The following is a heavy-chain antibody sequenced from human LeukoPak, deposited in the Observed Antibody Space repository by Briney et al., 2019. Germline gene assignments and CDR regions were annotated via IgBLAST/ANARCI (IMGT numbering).Heavy chain of an antibody. CDR3: ARERNSYYYDSSGYPYYYYMDV. CDR2: VSHSGST. D-gene: IGHD3-22*01. Sequence: SETLSLTCAVYGGSFTDYYWNWIRQPPGKGLEWIGEVSHSGSTNYNPSLKSRVTISVDTSKNQFSLKLSSVTAADTAVYYCARERNSYYYDSSGYPYYYYMDVWGKGTTVTVSS. CDR1: GGSFTDYY. J-gene: IGHJ6*03. V-gene: IGHV4-34*01.